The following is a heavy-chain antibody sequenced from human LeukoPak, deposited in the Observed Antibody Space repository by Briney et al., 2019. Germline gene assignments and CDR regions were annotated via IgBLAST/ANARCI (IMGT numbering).Heavy chain of an antibody. CDR3: AKDPHYYGSGSYYNPGWFDP. CDR1: GFTFSSYG. D-gene: IGHD3-10*01. J-gene: IGHJ5*02. V-gene: IGHV3-30*02. Sequence: GGSLRLSCAASGFTFSSYGMHWVRQAPGKGLEWVAFIRYDGSNKYYADSVKGRLTIFRDNSKNTLYLQMNSLRAEDTAVYYCAKDPHYYGSGSYYNPGWFDPWGQGTLVTVSS. CDR2: IRYDGSNK.